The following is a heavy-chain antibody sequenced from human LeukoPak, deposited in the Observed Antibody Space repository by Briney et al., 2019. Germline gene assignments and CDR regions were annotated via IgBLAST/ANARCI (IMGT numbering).Heavy chain of an antibody. V-gene: IGHV1-2*02. Sequence: GASVKVSCKASGYTFTGYYMHWVRQAPGQGLEWMGWINPNSGGTNYAQKFQGRVTMTRDTSISTAYMELSRLRSDDTAVYYCAREGYCSSTSCPHDAFDIWGQGTTVTVSS. CDR2: INPNSGGT. D-gene: IGHD2-2*01. J-gene: IGHJ3*02. CDR3: AREGYCSSTSCPHDAFDI. CDR1: GYTFTGYY.